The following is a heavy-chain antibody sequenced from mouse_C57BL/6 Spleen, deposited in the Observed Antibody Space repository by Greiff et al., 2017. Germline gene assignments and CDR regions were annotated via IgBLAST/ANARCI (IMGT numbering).Heavy chain of an antibody. CDR1: GFSLTSYR. V-gene: IGHV2-6*02. Sequence: QVQLKQSGPGLVAPSQSLSITCTVSGFSLTSYRVNWVRQPTGKGLEWLVVIWRDGSTNCNSAIKSRMSISKDNTTTQVVFTMNSLQTDDTAMYYCAISDLDAMAYWGQGTSVTVSS. CDR3: AISDLDAMAY. CDR2: IWRDGST. J-gene: IGHJ4*01.